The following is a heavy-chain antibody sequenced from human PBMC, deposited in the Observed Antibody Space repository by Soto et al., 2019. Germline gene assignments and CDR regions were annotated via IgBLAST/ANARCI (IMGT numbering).Heavy chain of an antibody. V-gene: IGHV3-48*01. Sequence: GGSLRLSCAASGFTFSSYSMNWVRQAPGKGLEWVSYISSSSSTIYYADSVKGRFTFSRDNAKNSLYLQMNSLRAEDTAVYYCARDVGAVAGTSDYWGQGTLVTVAS. D-gene: IGHD6-19*01. CDR2: ISSSSSTI. CDR1: GFTFSSYS. CDR3: ARDVGAVAGTSDY. J-gene: IGHJ4*02.